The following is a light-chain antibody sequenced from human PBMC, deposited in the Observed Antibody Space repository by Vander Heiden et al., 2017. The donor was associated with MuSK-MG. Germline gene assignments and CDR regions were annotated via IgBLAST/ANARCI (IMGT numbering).Light chain of an antibody. CDR1: QSVSSN. Sequence: DIVLTSSHATLSVSPGERATLSCRASQSVSSNLAWYQQKPGQAPRLLIEGASTRATGIPARFSGSGSGTEFTLTISSLQSEDFAVYYCQQYNNWPPYTFGQGTKLEIK. CDR3: QQYNNWPPYT. J-gene: IGKJ2*01. V-gene: IGKV3-15*01. CDR2: GAS.